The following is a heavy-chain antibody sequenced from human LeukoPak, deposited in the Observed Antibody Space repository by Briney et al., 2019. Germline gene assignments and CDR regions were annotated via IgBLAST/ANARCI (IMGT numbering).Heavy chain of an antibody. J-gene: IGHJ3*02. CDR3: ARDKFRSRAGGFSDAFDI. CDR1: GYTFTSYY. Sequence: ASVKVSCKASGYTFTSYYMHWVRQAPGQGLEWMGIINPSGGSTSYAQKFQGRVTMTRDTSTSTVYMELSSLRSEDTAVYYCARDKFRSRAGGFSDAFDIWGQGTMVTVSS. V-gene: IGHV1-46*01. D-gene: IGHD3-10*01. CDR2: INPSGGST.